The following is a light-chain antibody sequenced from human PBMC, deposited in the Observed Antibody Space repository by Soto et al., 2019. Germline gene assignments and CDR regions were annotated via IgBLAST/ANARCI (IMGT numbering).Light chain of an antibody. CDR2: GAS. J-gene: IGKJ5*01. CDR3: QQYHNWPPIT. Sequence: EVVLTQSPVTLSLSPGEGATVSCRASQSVSSHLAWYQHKPGQAPRLLIYGASTRASGIPARFSGSGSETDFTLTISSLQSEDSAVYYCQQYHNWPPITFGQGTRLEL. V-gene: IGKV3-15*01. CDR1: QSVSSH.